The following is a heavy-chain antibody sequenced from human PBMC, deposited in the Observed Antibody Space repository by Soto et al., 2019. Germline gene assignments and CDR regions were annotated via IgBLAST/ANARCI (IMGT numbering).Heavy chain of an antibody. J-gene: IGHJ6*02. CDR2: VWYDGSNK. CDR3: ARELYYYDSSGYYRGTYYYYGMDV. Sequence: QVQLVESGGGVVQPGRSLRLSCAASGFTFSSYGMHWVRQAPGKGLEWVAVVWYDGSNKYYADSVKGRFTISRDNSKNTLYLQMNSLRAEDTAVYYCARELYYYDSSGYYRGTYYYYGMDVWGQGTTVTVSS. V-gene: IGHV3-33*01. CDR1: GFTFSSYG. D-gene: IGHD3-22*01.